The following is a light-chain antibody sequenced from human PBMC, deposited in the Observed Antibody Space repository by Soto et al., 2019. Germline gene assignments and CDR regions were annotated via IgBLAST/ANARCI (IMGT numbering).Light chain of an antibody. CDR2: KVS. Sequence: DVVMTQSPLSLPVTLGQPASISCRSSESLVYSDGNIYLNWFQQRPGQSPRRLIYKVSSRDSGVPDRFSGSGSGTDFTLKISRVEAEYVGIYYCMQGTLWPPTFGQGTKVEIK. J-gene: IGKJ1*01. CDR1: ESLVYSDGNIY. V-gene: IGKV2-30*01. CDR3: MQGTLWPPT.